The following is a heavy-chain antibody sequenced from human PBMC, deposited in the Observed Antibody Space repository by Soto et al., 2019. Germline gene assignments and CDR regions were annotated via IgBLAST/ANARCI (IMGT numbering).Heavy chain of an antibody. CDR1: GGSISSSSYY. J-gene: IGHJ4*02. V-gene: IGHV4-39*07. CDR2: IYYSGST. Sequence: SETLSLTCTVSGGSISSSSYYWGWIRQPPGKGLEWIGTIYYSGSTHYNPSLKSRVTISVDTSKNQFSLKLSSVTAADTAVYYCARIYCSGGSCYSFYFDYWGQGTLVTVSS. D-gene: IGHD2-15*01. CDR3: ARIYCSGGSCYSFYFDY.